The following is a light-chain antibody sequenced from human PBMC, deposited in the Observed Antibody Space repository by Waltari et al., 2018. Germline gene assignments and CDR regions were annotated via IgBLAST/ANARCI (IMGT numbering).Light chain of an antibody. J-gene: IGLJ7*01. CDR3: QTWDLIAVT. Sequence: SYEVTQPPSLSVSPGQTASLTCSGENLGHKYTSWYQQRPGQSPLLVMHHNHVRPSGSPERFAGSSSGNTATLTISGTLSMDEAVYYCQTWDLIAVTFGGGTQLTVL. CDR2: HNH. CDR1: NLGHKY. V-gene: IGLV3-1*01.